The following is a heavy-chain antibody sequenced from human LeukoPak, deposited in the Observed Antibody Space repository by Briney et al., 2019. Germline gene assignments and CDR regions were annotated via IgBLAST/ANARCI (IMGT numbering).Heavy chain of an antibody. Sequence: QPGGSLRLPCAASGFTFSNYAMSWVRQAPGKGLEWVSAISGSGNTYYSDSVKGRFTISRDNSKNTLYLQMNSLRAEDTAVYYCAREGGYDPFEYWGQGTLVTVSS. CDR1: GFTFSNYA. CDR2: ISGSGNT. V-gene: IGHV3-23*01. J-gene: IGHJ4*02. CDR3: AREGGYDPFEY. D-gene: IGHD5-12*01.